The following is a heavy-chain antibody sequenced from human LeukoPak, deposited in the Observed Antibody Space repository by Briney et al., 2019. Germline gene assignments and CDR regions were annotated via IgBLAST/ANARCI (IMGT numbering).Heavy chain of an antibody. CDR2: IYSSGTT. V-gene: IGHV4-4*07. CDR1: GGSISNYY. J-gene: IGHJ6*02. Sequence: PSGTLSLTCNVSGGSISNYYWTWIRQPAGKGLEWIGRIYSSGTTTYNPSLKSRVAMSVDTSRNQFSLKLNSVTAADTAVYYCARGAPIAAAGSSYYYAIDVWGQGTTVTVSS. CDR3: ARGAPIAAAGSSYYYAIDV. D-gene: IGHD6-25*01.